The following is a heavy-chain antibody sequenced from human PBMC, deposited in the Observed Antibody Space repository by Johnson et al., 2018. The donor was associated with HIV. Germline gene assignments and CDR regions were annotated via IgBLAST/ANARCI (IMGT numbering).Heavy chain of an antibody. CDR3: ARDHLRRSHAFDI. J-gene: IGHJ3*02. CDR2: IYSGGST. D-gene: IGHD2-15*01. CDR1: GFTVTTKY. Sequence: VQLVESGGGLVQPGGSLRLSCAASGFTVTTKYMSWVRQAPGKGLEWVSVIYSGGSTYYADSVKGRFTISRDNSKNTLYLQMNSLRAEDTAVYYRARDHLRRSHAFDIWGQGTMVTVSS. V-gene: IGHV3-66*01.